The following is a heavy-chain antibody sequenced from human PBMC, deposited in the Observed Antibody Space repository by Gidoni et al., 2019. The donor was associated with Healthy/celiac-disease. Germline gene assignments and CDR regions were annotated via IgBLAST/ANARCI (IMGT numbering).Heavy chain of an antibody. CDR3: ARVEYGYSGYDYGGGGEYYFDY. CDR1: GFTFSSSW. CDR2: IKQDGSEK. V-gene: IGHV3-7*05. J-gene: IGHJ4*02. D-gene: IGHD5-12*01. Sequence: EVQLVESGGGLVQPGGSLRLSCAASGFTFSSSWMSWVRQAPGKGLEWVANIKQDGSEKYYVDSVKGRFTISRDNAKNSLYLQMNSLRAEDTAVYYCARVEYGYSGYDYGGGGEYYFDYWGQGTLVTVSS.